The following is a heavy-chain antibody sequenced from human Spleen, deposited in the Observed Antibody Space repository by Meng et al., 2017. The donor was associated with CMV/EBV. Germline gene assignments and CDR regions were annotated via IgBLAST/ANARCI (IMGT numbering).Heavy chain of an antibody. V-gene: IGHV4-34*01. CDR3: AREGVDTAMVNVYYYYGMDV. CDR1: GGSLSGYF. J-gene: IGHJ6*02. D-gene: IGHD5-18*01. Sequence: SETLSLTCSVFGGSLSGYFWTWIRQPPGKGLEWIGEIYHSGSTNYNPSLKSRVTISVDKSKNQFSLKLSSVTAADTAVYYCAREGVDTAMVNVYYYYGMDVWGQGTTVTVSS. CDR2: IYHSGST.